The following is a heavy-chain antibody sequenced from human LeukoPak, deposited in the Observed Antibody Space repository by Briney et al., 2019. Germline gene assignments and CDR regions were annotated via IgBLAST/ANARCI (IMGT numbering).Heavy chain of an antibody. D-gene: IGHD3-22*01. CDR1: GGTFSSYA. CDR3: ARGSGYYYDSSGYSYGY. V-gene: IGHV1-69*05. Sequence: SVKVSCKASGGTFSSYAISWVRQAPGQGLEWMGGIIPIFGTANYAQKFQGRVTITTDESTSTAYMELSSLRSGDTAVYYCARGSGYYYDSSGYSYGYWGQGTLVTVSS. CDR2: IIPIFGTA. J-gene: IGHJ4*02.